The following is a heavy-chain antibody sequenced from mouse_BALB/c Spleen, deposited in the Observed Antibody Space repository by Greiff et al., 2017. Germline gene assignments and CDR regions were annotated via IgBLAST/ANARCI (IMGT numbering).Heavy chain of an antibody. CDR1: GDSITSGY. CDR3: ARGGYRYDYYAMDY. Sequence: EVMLVESGPSLVKPSQTLSLTCSVTGDSITSGYWNWIRKFPGNKLEYMGYISYSGSTYYNPSLKSRISITRDTSKNQYYLQLNSVTTEDTATYYCARGGYRYDYYAMDYWGQGTSVTVSS. CDR2: ISYSGST. V-gene: IGHV3-8*02. D-gene: IGHD2-14*01. J-gene: IGHJ4*01.